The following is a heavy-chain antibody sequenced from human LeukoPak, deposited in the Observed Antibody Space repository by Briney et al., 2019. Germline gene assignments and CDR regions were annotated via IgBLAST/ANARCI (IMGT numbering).Heavy chain of an antibody. V-gene: IGHV4-34*01. CDR3: ARSGGYCSSTSCYVFDY. D-gene: IGHD2-2*01. J-gene: IGHJ4*02. Sequence: SETLSLTCAVYGGSFSGYYWSWIRQPPGKGLEWIGEINHSGSTNYNPSLKSRVTISVDTSKNQFSLKLSSVTAADTAVYYCARSGGYCSSTSCYVFDYWGQGTLVTVSS. CDR1: GGSFSGYY. CDR2: INHSGST.